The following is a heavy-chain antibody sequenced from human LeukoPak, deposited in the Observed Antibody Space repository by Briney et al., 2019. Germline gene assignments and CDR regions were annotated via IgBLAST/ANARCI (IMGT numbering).Heavy chain of an antibody. CDR2: INHDGSAT. Sequence: SGGSLRLSCAASGFSFDDYGLTWVRQAPGKGLVWVSRINHDGSATIYADSVKGRFTFSRDNAKNTLHLQMNSLRVEDTAVYYCVREGAHIAAVGNYFDYWGQGTLVTVSP. CDR1: GFSFDDYG. J-gene: IGHJ4*02. V-gene: IGHV3-74*01. D-gene: IGHD6-13*01. CDR3: VREGAHIAAVGNYFDY.